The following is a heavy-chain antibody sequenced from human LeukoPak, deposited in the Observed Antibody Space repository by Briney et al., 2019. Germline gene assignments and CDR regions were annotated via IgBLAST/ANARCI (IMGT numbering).Heavy chain of an antibody. CDR3: ARDQGEMATIPDY. D-gene: IGHD5-24*01. J-gene: IGHJ4*02. CDR2: INPNSGGT. V-gene: IGHV1-2*02. Sequence: ASVTVSCKASGYTFTGYSLHWVRQAPGQGLECMAWINPNSGGTNYAQKFQGRVTMTRDTSIATAYMELSRLRSDDTAVYYCARDQGEMATIPDYWGQGTLVTVSS. CDR1: GYTFTGYS.